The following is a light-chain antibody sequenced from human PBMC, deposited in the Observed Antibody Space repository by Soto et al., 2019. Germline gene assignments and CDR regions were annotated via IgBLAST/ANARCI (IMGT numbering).Light chain of an antibody. V-gene: IGLV1-51*01. CDR1: TSNIGNNY. J-gene: IGLJ1*01. CDR2: DNN. CDR3: GTWDSSLSAYV. Sequence: QSVLTQPPSVSAAPGQKVTISCSGSTSNIGNNYVSWYQQFPGTAPKLLIYDNNKRPSGIPDRFSGSKSGTSATLGITGLQTGDEADYHCGTWDSSLSAYVFGTGTKVTVL.